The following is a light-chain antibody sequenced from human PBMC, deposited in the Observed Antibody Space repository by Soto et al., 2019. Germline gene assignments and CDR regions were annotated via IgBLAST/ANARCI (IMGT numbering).Light chain of an antibody. CDR1: QSIRTL. J-gene: IGKJ1*01. Sequence: DIQMTQSPSSLSASVGDRVTITCRASQSIRTLLHWYQHRPGEAPRLLIQGASTLRSGVPSRLSGSGSGTDFALTISSLQPEDFATYYCQQSYTSSRTFGQGTKVEV. CDR2: GAS. CDR3: QQSYTSSRT. V-gene: IGKV1-39*01.